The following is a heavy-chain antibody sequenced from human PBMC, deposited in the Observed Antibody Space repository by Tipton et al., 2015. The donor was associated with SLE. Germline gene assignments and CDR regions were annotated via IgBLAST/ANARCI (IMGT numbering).Heavy chain of an antibody. CDR1: GGSISSGSYY. Sequence: TLSLTCTVSGGSISSGSYYWSWIRQPAGKGLEWIGRIYTSGSTFYNPSLKNRVTISVDTSKNQFSLKLYSMTAADTAVYYCAREGGQQLVSFDYWGQGTLVTVSS. CDR3: AREGGQQLVSFDY. J-gene: IGHJ4*02. CDR2: IYTSGST. V-gene: IGHV4-61*02. D-gene: IGHD6-13*01.